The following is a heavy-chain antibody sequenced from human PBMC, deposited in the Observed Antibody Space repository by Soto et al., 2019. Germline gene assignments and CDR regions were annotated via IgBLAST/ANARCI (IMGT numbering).Heavy chain of an antibody. CDR1: GGSISSGDYY. CDR2: IYYSGST. CDR3: ARARGTTIFEEGRSRWFDP. J-gene: IGHJ5*02. Sequence: QVQLQESGPGLVKPSQTLSLTCTVSGGSISSGDYYWSWIRQPPGKGLEWIGYIYYSGSTYYNPSLKCRVTISVDTSKNQFSLKLSSVTAADTAVYYCARARGTTIFEEGRSRWFDPWGQGTLVTVSS. V-gene: IGHV4-30-4*01. D-gene: IGHD3-3*01.